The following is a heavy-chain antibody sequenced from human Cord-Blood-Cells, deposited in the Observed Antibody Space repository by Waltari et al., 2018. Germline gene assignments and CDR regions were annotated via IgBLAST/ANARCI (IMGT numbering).Heavy chain of an antibody. CDR2: INAGNGNT. D-gene: IGHD2-15*01. J-gene: IGHJ4*02. CDR1: GYHFTSCA. Sequence: QVQLVTSGAQVKKPGASVTVYCKDSGYHFTSCAMHCVRPAAGPRLEWMGWINAGNGNTKYSQKFQGRVTITRDTSASTAYMELSSLRSEDTAVYYCARGGYCSGGSCYDEYYFDYWGQGTLVTVSS. CDR3: ARGGYCSGGSCYDEYYFDY. V-gene: IGHV1-3*01.